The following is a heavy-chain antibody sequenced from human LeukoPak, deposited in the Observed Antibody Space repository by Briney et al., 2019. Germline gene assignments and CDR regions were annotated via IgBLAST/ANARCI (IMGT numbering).Heavy chain of an antibody. Sequence: GGPLRLSCAASRFAFSTYWMSWVRQAPGKGLEWVANIKEDGSEKYYVDSVKGRFTIYRDNAKNSLYLQMNRLRAEDTAVYYCARDSPGSSRFYHYYGLDVWGQGTTVTVSS. D-gene: IGHD6-6*01. J-gene: IGHJ6*02. CDR1: RFAFSTYW. V-gene: IGHV3-7*05. CDR3: ARDSPGSSRFYHYYGLDV. CDR2: IKEDGSEK.